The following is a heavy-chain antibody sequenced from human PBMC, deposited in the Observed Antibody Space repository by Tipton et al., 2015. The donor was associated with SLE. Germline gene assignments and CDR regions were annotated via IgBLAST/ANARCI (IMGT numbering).Heavy chain of an antibody. D-gene: IGHD3-16*01. Sequence: TLSLTCTVSGGSISSYYWSWIRQPPGKGLEWIGYIYYSGSTNYNPSLKSRVTISVDTSNNQFSLKLSSVTAADTAVYYCARGGPKNWFDPWGQGTLVTVSS. J-gene: IGHJ5*02. V-gene: IGHV4-59*07. CDR1: GGSISSYY. CDR2: IYYSGST. CDR3: ARGGPKNWFDP.